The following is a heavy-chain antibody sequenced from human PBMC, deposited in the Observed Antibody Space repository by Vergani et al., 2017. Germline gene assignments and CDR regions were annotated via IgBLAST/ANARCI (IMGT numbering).Heavy chain of an antibody. J-gene: IGHJ4*02. V-gene: IGHV4-39*07. D-gene: IGHD3-16*01. CDR3: ARGGVGGFDY. CDR1: GGSISSSSYY. Sequence: QLQLQESGPGLVKPSETLSLTCTVPGGSISSSSYYWGWIRQPPGKGLEWIGSIYYSGSTYYNPSLKSRVTISVDTPKNQFSRKLRPVTAADTAGYYCARGGVGGFDYWGQGTLVTVSS. CDR2: IYYSGST.